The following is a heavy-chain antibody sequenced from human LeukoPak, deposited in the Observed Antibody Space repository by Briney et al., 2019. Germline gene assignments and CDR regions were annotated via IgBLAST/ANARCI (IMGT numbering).Heavy chain of an antibody. D-gene: IGHD6-13*01. V-gene: IGHV4-61*02. CDR1: GGSISSSSYY. Sequence: SETLSLTCTVSGGSISSSSYYWSWIRQPAGKGLEWIGRIYTSGSTNYNPSLKSRVTISVDTSKNQFSLKLSSVTAADTAVYYCARVPTYEIAAARVGYAFDIWGQGTMVTVSS. J-gene: IGHJ3*02. CDR3: ARVPTYEIAAARVGYAFDI. CDR2: IYTSGST.